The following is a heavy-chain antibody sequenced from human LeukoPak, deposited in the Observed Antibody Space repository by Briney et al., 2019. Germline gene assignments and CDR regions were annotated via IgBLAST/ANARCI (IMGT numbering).Heavy chain of an antibody. CDR2: IYYSGST. CDR1: GGSISSSSYY. D-gene: IGHD3-10*01. Sequence: PSETLSLTCTVSGGSISSSSYYWGWIRQPPGKGLEWIGSIYYSGSTYYNPSLKSRVTISVDTSKNQFSLKLSSVTAADTAVYYCAGRMEGSPFDPWGQGTLVTVSS. V-gene: IGHV4-39*07. J-gene: IGHJ5*02. CDR3: AGRMEGSPFDP.